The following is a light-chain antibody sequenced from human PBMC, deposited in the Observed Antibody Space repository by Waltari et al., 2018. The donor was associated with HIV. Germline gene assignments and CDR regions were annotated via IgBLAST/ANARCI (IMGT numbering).Light chain of an antibody. CDR3: HQSSSLPHT. V-gene: IGKV6-21*01. Sequence: EIVLTQSPDFQSVTPKEKVTITCRASQSIGSNLHWYQQKPDQSPNLLIKYSSRSFSGVPSRFSGSGSGTDFTLTISRLEAEDAATYYCHQSSSLPHTFGQGTKLEIK. J-gene: IGKJ2*01. CDR1: QSIGSN. CDR2: YSS.